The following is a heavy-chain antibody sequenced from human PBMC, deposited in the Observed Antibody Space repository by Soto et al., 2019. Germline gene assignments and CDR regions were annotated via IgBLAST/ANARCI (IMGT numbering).Heavy chain of an antibody. CDR3: ARKGITGTTVAY. J-gene: IGHJ4*01. Sequence: EVQLVESGGGWVQPGGSLRLSCAASGFTFSSYWMSWVRQAPGNGLEWVANIKQDGSEKYYVDSVKGGFAISRDSAKNSLYLQMNSMRAEDTAVYYCARKGITGTTVAYWGHGTLVTVSS. V-gene: IGHV3-7*03. CDR2: IKQDGSEK. D-gene: IGHD1-7*01. CDR1: GFTFSSYW.